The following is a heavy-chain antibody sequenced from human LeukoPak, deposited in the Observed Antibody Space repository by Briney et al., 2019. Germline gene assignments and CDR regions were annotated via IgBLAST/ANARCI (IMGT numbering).Heavy chain of an antibody. J-gene: IGHJ4*02. D-gene: IGHD2-21*01. V-gene: IGHV3-23*01. Sequence: GGSLRLSCAASGFTFSSYAMSWVRQAPGKGLEWVSAISGSGGSTYYADSVKGRFTISRDNSKNTLYLQMNSLRAEDTALYFCVKGSADVRPYYFDYWGQGSLVTVSP. CDR2: ISGSGGST. CDR1: GFTFSSYA. CDR3: VKGSADVRPYYFDY.